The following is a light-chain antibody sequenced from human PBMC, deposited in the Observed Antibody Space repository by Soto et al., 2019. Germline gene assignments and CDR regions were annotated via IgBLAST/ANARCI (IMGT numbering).Light chain of an antibody. V-gene: IGKV3-20*01. CDR2: GAS. J-gene: IGKJ2*01. CDR1: QSGYSSY. Sequence: EIVLTQSPGTLSLSPGERATLSCRASQSGYSSYLAWYQQKPGQAPRLLIYGASTRATGIPDRFSGSGSGTDFTLTISRLEPEDYCQQYGSRPFTFGQGTKAEIK. CDR3: QQYGSRPFT.